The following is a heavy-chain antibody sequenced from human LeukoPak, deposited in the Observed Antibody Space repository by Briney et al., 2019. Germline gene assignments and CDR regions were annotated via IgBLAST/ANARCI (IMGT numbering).Heavy chain of an antibody. Sequence: SETLSLTCTVSGGSISSYYWSWIRQPPGKGLEWIGYIYYSGSTNYNPSLKSRVTISVDTSKNQFSLKLSSVTAADTAVYYCARGLTGGDWGQGTLVTVSS. CDR3: ARGLTGGD. V-gene: IGHV4-59*12. D-gene: IGHD7-27*01. CDR1: GGSISSYY. CDR2: IYYSGST. J-gene: IGHJ4*02.